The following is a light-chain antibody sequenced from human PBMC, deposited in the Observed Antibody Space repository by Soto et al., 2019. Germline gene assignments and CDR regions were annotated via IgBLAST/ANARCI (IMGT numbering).Light chain of an antibody. CDR3: HSYDSSNLWV. Sequence: NFMLTQPHSVSESPGKTVTISCTRSSGSIASNYVQWFQQRPGSSPTTVIYDDNQRPSGVPDRFSGSIDSSSNSASLTISAVKTEDEADYYCHSYDSSNLWVFGGGTKLTVL. J-gene: IGLJ3*02. CDR2: DDN. CDR1: SGSIASNY. V-gene: IGLV6-57*01.